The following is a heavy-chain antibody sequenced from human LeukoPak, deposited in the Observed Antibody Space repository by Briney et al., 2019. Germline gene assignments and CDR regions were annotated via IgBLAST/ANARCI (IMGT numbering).Heavy chain of an antibody. CDR3: AELGITMIGGV. Sequence: GGSLRLSCAASGFTFSSYEMNWVRQAPGKGLEWVSYISSSGSTIYYADAVKRRFTISRDNAKNSLYLQMNSLRAEDTAVYYCAELGITMIGGVWGKGTTVTISS. D-gene: IGHD3-10*02. CDR2: ISSSGSTI. J-gene: IGHJ6*04. V-gene: IGHV3-48*03. CDR1: GFTFSSYE.